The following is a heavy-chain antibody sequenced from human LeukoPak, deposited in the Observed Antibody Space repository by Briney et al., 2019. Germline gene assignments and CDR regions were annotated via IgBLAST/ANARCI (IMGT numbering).Heavy chain of an antibody. CDR2: IYHSGSP. D-gene: IGHD3-9*01. Sequence: SETLSLTCTVSGYSISSVYYWGWIRQPPGKGLEWVGSIYHSGSPYYNPSLKSRVTISVDTSKNQFSLKLSSVTAADTAVYYCARPLRYFDPSSFALWGQGTLVTVSS. CDR1: GYSISSVYY. CDR3: ARPLRYFDPSSFAL. J-gene: IGHJ5*02. V-gene: IGHV4-38-2*02.